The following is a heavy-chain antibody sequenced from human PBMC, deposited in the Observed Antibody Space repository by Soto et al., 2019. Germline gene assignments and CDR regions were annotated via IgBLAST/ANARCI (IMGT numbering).Heavy chain of an antibody. J-gene: IGHJ4*02. CDR3: AKAGTHSYFDY. Sequence: EVQLLDSGGGLVQPGGSLRLSCAASGFTFSSYAMTWVRQAPGKGLEWVSSISVSGDNTYYADSVKGRFTISRDNSKNTFYLQMSSLRADDTAEYYCAKAGTHSYFDYWGRGTLVTVSS. D-gene: IGHD1-1*01. CDR1: GFTFSSYA. CDR2: ISVSGDNT. V-gene: IGHV3-23*01.